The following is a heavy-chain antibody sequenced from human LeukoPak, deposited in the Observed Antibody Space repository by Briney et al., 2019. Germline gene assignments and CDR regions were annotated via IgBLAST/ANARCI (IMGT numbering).Heavy chain of an antibody. J-gene: IGHJ4*02. V-gene: IGHV3-23*01. CDR2: ISDSGGST. D-gene: IGHD3-3*01. CDR3: AKGAYYAD. Sequence: GGTLRLSSAASGFTFSSYGMSWVRQAPGKGLEWVSAISDSGGSTYYADSVKGRFTSSRDNSKNTLYLQMNSLRAEDTAVYYCAKGAYYADWGQGTLVTVSS. CDR1: GFTFSSYG.